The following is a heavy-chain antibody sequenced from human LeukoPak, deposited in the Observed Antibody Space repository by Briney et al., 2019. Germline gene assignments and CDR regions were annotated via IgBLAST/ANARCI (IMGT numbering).Heavy chain of an antibody. J-gene: IGHJ4*02. CDR2: ISGSGGST. Sequence: GGSLRLSCAVSGITLSNYGMSWVRQAPGKGLEWVSAISGSGGSTYYADSVKGRFTISRDNSKNTLYLQMNSLRAEDTAVYYCAKPYIAAVTPWAHWGQGTLVTVSS. CDR3: AKPYIAAVTPWAH. D-gene: IGHD6-13*01. CDR1: GITLSNYG. V-gene: IGHV3-23*01.